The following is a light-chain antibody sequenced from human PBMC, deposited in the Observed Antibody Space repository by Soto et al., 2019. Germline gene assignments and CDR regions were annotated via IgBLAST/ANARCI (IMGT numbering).Light chain of an antibody. CDR2: AAS. CDR1: QRVSSH. J-gene: IGKJ1*01. CDR3: HQYNNWPWT. Sequence: ETVMTQSPVTLSVSPGDTATLSCRASQRVSSHLAWYQQKPGPAPRLLIYAASTRATGIPVRFSGSGSETEFPLTIRSLQSEDSALYYCHQYNNWPWTFGQGTKVDIK. V-gene: IGKV3-15*01.